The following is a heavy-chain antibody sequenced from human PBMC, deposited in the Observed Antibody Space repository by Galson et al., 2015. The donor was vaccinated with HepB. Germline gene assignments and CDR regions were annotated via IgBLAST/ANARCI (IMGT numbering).Heavy chain of an antibody. D-gene: IGHD6-19*01. CDR2: ISDSGDST. CDR1: GFTFSNYA. Sequence: SLRLSCVASGFTFSNYAITWVRQAPGQGLEWVSAISDSGDSTYYADSVRGRFTISRDNSKNTLYLQMNGLTADDTAVYFCAKDAAPGSGSRYFDDWGQGTLVTVSS. V-gene: IGHV3-23*01. J-gene: IGHJ4*02. CDR3: AKDAAPGSGSRYFDD.